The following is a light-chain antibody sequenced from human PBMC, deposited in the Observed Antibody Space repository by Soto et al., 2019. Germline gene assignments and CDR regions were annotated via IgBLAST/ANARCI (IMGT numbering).Light chain of an antibody. Sequence: QMTHYAATLSASVEARVTITCRVSQCISSWLAWYQQKPGKAPELLIYKESSIESGFPSRFSGSGSGTEFTLTISSLQPDDCATYYCQQYNRYPYTVGQGTKLELK. J-gene: IGKJ2*01. CDR3: QQYNRYPYT. CDR1: QCISSW. CDR2: KES. V-gene: IGKV1-5*03.